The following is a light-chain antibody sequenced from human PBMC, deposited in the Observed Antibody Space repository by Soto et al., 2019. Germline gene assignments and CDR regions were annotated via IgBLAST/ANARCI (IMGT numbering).Light chain of an antibody. Sequence: DIQMTQSPSSLSASVGDRVTITCRASQGINNYLAWYQHKPGKVPKLLIYSASTLQSGVPARVTGNGSGTDFTLTISSLQPEDVGTYYCQKCNSAPLTFGGGTKVE. CDR3: QKCNSAPLT. CDR1: QGINNY. V-gene: IGKV1-27*01. J-gene: IGKJ4*01. CDR2: SAS.